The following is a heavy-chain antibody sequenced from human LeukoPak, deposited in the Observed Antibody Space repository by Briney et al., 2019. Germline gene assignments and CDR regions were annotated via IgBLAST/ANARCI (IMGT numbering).Heavy chain of an antibody. J-gene: IGHJ6*01. CDR2: ISGSGGST. Sequence: GGSLRLSCAASGFTFSSYAMSWVRQAPGKGLEWVSAISGSGGSTYYADSVKGRFTTSRDNSKNTLYLQMNSLRAEDTAVYYCARLRSYGYYYDGMDVWGQGTTVTVSS. CDR1: GFTFSSYA. D-gene: IGHD3-16*01. V-gene: IGHV3-23*01. CDR3: ARLRSYGYYYDGMDV.